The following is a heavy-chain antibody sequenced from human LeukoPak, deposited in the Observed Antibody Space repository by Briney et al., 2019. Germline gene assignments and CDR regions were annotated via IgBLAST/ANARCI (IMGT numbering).Heavy chain of an antibody. CDR2: IIPIFGTA. D-gene: IGHD2-15*01. J-gene: IGHJ4*02. Sequence: ASVKVSCKASGGTFSSYAISWVRQAPGQGLEWMGGIIPIFGTANYAQKFQGRVTMTTDTSTSTAYMELRSLRSDDTAVYYCARARGGGTSDYWGQGTLVTVSS. CDR1: GGTFSSYA. V-gene: IGHV1-69*05. CDR3: ARARGGGTSDY.